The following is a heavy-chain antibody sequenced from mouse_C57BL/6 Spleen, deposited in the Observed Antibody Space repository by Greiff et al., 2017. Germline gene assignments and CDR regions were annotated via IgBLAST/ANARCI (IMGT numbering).Heavy chain of an antibody. J-gene: IGHJ4*01. CDR2: IDPSDSYT. CDR3: ARYSPIYYDYDRAMDY. CDR1: GYTFTSYW. V-gene: IGHV1-69*01. D-gene: IGHD2-4*01. Sequence: QVQLKQPGAELVMPGASVKLSCKASGYTFTSYWMHWVKQRPGQGLEWIGEIDPSDSYTNYNQKFKGKSTLTVDKSSSTAYMQLSSLTSEDSAVYYCARYSPIYYDYDRAMDYWGQGTSVTVSS.